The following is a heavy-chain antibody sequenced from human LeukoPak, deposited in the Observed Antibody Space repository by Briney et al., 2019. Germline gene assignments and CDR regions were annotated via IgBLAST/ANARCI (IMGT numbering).Heavy chain of an antibody. J-gene: IGHJ3*02. CDR2: INPSGGT. CDR3: AREGRTDYGASRSFDI. CDR1: GYSLTNYY. V-gene: IGHV1-46*01. D-gene: IGHD4-17*01. Sequence: ASVEVSCKASGYSLTNYYMHWVRHVPGQGPEWLGLINPSGGTKYAQKFQDRVTKTRDTSTSTIYMELSSLTSEDRAVYYCAREGRTDYGASRSFDIWGQGTMVTVSS.